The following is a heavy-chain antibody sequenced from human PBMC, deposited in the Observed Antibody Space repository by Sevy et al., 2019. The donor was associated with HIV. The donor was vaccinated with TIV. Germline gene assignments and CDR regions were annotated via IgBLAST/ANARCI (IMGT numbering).Heavy chain of an antibody. J-gene: IGHJ4*02. V-gene: IGHV3-23*01. D-gene: IGHD2-8*01. CDR2: LSFGCGEI. Sequence: GGSLRLSCAASGFTFSKYSMSWVRQPPGKGLGWVSTLSFGCGEIKYADSVKGRFTISSDNSKSSVYLQMNNLRPEDTAVYYVAREGCTKPHDYWGQGTLVTVSS. CDR1: GFTFSKYS. CDR3: AREGCTKPHDY.